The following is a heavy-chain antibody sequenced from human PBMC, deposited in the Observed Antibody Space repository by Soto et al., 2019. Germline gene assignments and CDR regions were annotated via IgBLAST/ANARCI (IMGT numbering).Heavy chain of an antibody. CDR1: GFTFSSYA. V-gene: IGHV3-64*01. CDR2: ISSNGGST. J-gene: IGHJ4*02. Sequence: EVQLVESGGGLVQPGGSLRLSCAASGFTFSSYAMHWVRQAPGKGLEYVSAISSNGGSTYYANPVKGRFTISRDNSKNTLYLQMGSLRAEDMAVYYCARGPGYDFDYWGQGTLVTVSS. D-gene: IGHD5-18*01. CDR3: ARGPGYDFDY.